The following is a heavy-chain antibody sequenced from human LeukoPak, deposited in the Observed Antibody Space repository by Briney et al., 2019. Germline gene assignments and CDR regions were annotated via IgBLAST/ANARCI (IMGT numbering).Heavy chain of an antibody. J-gene: IGHJ4*02. V-gene: IGHV1-69*13. CDR2: IIPIFGTA. CDR1: GGTFSSYA. Sequence: SVKVSCKASGGTFSSYAISWVRQAPGQGLEWMGGIIPIFGTANYAQKFQGRVTITADESTSTAYMELSSLRSEDTAVYYCARASFEYYYDSSGYPVYYFDYWGQGTLVTVSS. D-gene: IGHD3-22*01. CDR3: ARASFEYYYDSSGYPVYYFDY.